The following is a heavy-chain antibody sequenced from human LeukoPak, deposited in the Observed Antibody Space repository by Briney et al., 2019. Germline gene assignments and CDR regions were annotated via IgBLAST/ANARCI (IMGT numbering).Heavy chain of an antibody. J-gene: IGHJ6*03. Sequence: SETLSLTCAVYGGSFSGYYWSWIRHPPGKGLEWIGEINHSGSTNYNPSLKSRVTISVDTSKNQFSLKLSSVTAADTAVYYCARGGGSGWYVNYYYYYMDVWGKGTTVTVSS. CDR1: GGSFSGYY. CDR2: INHSGST. D-gene: IGHD6-19*01. CDR3: ARGGGSGWYVNYYYYYMDV. V-gene: IGHV4-34*01.